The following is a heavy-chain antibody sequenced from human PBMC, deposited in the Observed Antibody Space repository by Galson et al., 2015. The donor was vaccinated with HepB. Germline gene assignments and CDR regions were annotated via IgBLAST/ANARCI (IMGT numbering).Heavy chain of an antibody. Sequence: SLRLSCAASGSTFSSYAMHWVRQAPGKGLEWVAVISYDRSNKYYADSVKGRFTISRDNSKNTLYLQMNSLRAEDTAVYYCAKLRAPGKYSCAYCGPRTLVTASP. V-gene: IGHV3-30-3*02. J-gene: IGHJ4*02. CDR1: GSTFSSYA. D-gene: IGHD2-15*01. CDR3: AKLRAPGKYSCAY. CDR2: ISYDRSNK.